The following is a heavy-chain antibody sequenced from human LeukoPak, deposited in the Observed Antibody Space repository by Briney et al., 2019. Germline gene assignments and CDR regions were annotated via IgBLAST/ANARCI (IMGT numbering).Heavy chain of an antibody. CDR3: ARVVHYGSGPAVG. Sequence: GGSLRLFCEASGFTFGTYGMGWVRQAPGKGLEWVSAISGSGSNSYYADSVQGRVTISRDNSKSTLHLQMNSLRAEDTAVYYCARVVHYGSGPAVGWGQGTLVTVSS. V-gene: IGHV3-23*01. D-gene: IGHD3-10*01. J-gene: IGHJ4*02. CDR2: ISGSGSNS. CDR1: GFTFGTYG.